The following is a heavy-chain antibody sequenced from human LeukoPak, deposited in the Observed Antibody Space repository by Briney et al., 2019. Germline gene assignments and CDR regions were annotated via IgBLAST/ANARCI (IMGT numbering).Heavy chain of an antibody. CDR3: ATYRQVLLPFES. J-gene: IGHJ4*02. CDR2: IFPSGGEI. Sequence: GGSLRLSCAASGFTFSTFAMILVRQPPGKGLEWVSSIFPSGGEIHYADSVRGRFTISRDNSKSTLSLQMNSLRAEDTAIYYCATYRQVLLPFESWGQGTLVTVSS. D-gene: IGHD2-8*02. V-gene: IGHV3-23*01. CDR1: GFTFSTFA.